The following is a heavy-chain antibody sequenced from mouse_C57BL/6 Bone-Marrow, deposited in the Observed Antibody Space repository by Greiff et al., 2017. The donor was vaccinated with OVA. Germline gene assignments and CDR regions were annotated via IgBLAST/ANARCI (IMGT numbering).Heavy chain of an antibody. CDR2: IYPSDGST. J-gene: IGHJ4*01. D-gene: IGHD2-4*01. CDR1: GYTFTSYD. CDR3: ARTLYDYPPMDY. Sequence: VKLQQSGPELVKPGASVKLSCKASGYTFTSYDINWVKQRPGQGLEWIGWIYPSDGSTKYNEKFKGKATLTVDTSSITAYMELHSLTSEDSAVDFCARTLYDYPPMDYWGQGTSVTVSS. V-gene: IGHV1-85*01.